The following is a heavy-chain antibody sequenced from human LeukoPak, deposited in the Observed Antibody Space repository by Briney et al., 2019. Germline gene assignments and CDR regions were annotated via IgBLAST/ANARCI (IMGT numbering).Heavy chain of an antibody. CDR2: ISRSSSSSTI. D-gene: IGHD3-10*01. CDR3: AKDTEVVRGVYGY. J-gene: IGHJ4*02. CDR1: GFTFSIYS. V-gene: IGHV3-48*01. Sequence: PGGSLRLSCAASGFTFSIYSMNWVRQAPGKGLEWVSYISRSSSSSTIYYADSVKGRFTISRDNSKNILYLQMNSLRAEDTALYYCAKDTEVVRGVYGYWGQGTLVTVSS.